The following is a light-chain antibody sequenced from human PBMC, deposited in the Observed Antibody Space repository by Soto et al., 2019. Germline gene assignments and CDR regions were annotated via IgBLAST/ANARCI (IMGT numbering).Light chain of an antibody. Sequence: QSVLTQPPSVSAAPGQKVTISCSGSSSNIGGNSVSWYQQLPGTAPKLLIYDDNKRPSGIPDRFSGSKSGASATLGITGFRTGDEADYYCGSRDSRLSAYVFGTGTKVTGL. CDR3: GSRDSRLSAYV. J-gene: IGLJ1*01. CDR1: SSNIGGNS. CDR2: DDN. V-gene: IGLV1-51*01.